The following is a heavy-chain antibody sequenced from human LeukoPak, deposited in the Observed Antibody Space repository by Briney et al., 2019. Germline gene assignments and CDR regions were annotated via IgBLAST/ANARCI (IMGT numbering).Heavy chain of an antibody. CDR3: ARGGSSTGYYYYYYGMDV. CDR1: GYTFTSYD. CDR2: TNPNSGNT. D-gene: IGHD2-2*01. J-gene: IGHJ6*02. V-gene: IGHV1-8*01. Sequence: ASVKVSCKASGYTFTSYDINWVRQATGQGLEWMGWTNPNSGNTGYAQKFQGRVTMTRNTSISTAYMELSSLRSEDTAVYYCARGGSSTGYYYYYYGMDVWGQGTTVTVSS.